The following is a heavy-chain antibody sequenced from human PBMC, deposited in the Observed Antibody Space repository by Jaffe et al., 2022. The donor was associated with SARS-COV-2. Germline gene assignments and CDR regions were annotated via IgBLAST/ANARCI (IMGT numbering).Heavy chain of an antibody. D-gene: IGHD4-17*01. Sequence: QITLKESGPTLVKPTQTLTLTCTFSGFSLSTSGVGVGWIRQPPGKALEWLALIYWDDDKRYSPSLKSRLTITKDTSKNQVVLTMTNMDPVDTATYYCAHRRGDDYGDPRFDPWGQGTLVTVSS. CDR3: AHRRGDDYGDPRFDP. CDR1: GFSLSTSGVG. V-gene: IGHV2-5*02. J-gene: IGHJ5*02. CDR2: IYWDDDK.